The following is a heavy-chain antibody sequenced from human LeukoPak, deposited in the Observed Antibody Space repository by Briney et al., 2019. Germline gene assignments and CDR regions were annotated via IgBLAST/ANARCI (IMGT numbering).Heavy chain of an antibody. D-gene: IGHD3-10*01. CDR2: INWNGGST. CDR1: GFTFDDYG. J-gene: IGHJ5*02. Sequence: GGSLRLSCAASGFTFDDYGMSWVRQAPGKGLEWVSDINWNGGSTGYADSVKGRFTISRDNAKNSLYLQMNSLRAEDTALYHCARDRDPYYYGSGSYSGWFDPWGQGTLVTVSS. V-gene: IGHV3-20*01. CDR3: ARDRDPYYYGSGSYSGWFDP.